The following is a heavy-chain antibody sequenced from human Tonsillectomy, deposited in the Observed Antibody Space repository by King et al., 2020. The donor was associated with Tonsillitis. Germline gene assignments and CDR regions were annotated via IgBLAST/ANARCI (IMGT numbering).Heavy chain of an antibody. CDR2: ILYDGNNK. CDR1: GFAFSSYG. J-gene: IGHJ4*02. D-gene: IGHD4-23*01. CDR3: AKDLSGVVISSLFDY. Sequence: VQLVESGGGVVQPGRSLRLSCAASGFAFSSYGMHWVRQAPGKGLEWVAVILYDGNNKYYADSVKGRFTISRDNSKNTLYLQMNSLRAEDTAVYYCAKDLSGVVISSLFDYWGQGTLVTVSS. V-gene: IGHV3-30*18.